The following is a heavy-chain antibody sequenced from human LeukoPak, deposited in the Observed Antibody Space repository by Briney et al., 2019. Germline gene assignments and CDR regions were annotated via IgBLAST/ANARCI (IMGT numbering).Heavy chain of an antibody. CDR2: ISHDGTNK. V-gene: IGHV3-30*03. D-gene: IGHD6-19*01. CDR1: GFTLSSYG. Sequence: GRSLRLSCAASGFTLSSYGVHWVRQAPGKGLEWVAIISHDGTNKYYADSVEGRFSVSRDNSKNTIYLHMNSLRAEDTAVYYCARDSGRLAVAGSGVLDYWVQGTLVTVSS. CDR3: ARDSGRLAVAGSGVLDY. J-gene: IGHJ4*02.